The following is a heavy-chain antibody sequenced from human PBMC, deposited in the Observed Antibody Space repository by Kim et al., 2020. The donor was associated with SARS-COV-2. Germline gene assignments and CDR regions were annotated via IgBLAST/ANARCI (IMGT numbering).Heavy chain of an antibody. V-gene: IGHV4-34*01. CDR1: GGSFRSYH. D-gene: IGHD3-3*01. Sequence: SETLSLTCGVSGGSFRSYHWSWIRQPPGKGLEWVGETDHRGNTNTNPSLKGRVTISVDSSRTQFSLNLNSVTAADTAVYFCALRGARVYDPSGHYYIDFWGQGTLVTVSS. CDR3: ALRGARVYDPSGHYYIDF. CDR2: TDHRGNT. J-gene: IGHJ4*02.